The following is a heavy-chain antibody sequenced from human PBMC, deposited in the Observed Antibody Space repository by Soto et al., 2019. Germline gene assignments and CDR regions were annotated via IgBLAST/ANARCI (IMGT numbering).Heavy chain of an antibody. CDR2: ISSSGSTI. D-gene: IGHD2-21*02. CDR3: ARAVVTAMPYYYYYGMDV. Sequence: PGGSLRLSCAASGFTFSSYEMNWVRQAPGKGLEWVSYISSSGSTIYYADSVKGRFTISRDNAKNSLYLQMNSLRAEDTAVYYCARAVVTAMPYYYYYGMDVWGRGTTVTVSS. J-gene: IGHJ6*02. V-gene: IGHV3-48*03. CDR1: GFTFSSYE.